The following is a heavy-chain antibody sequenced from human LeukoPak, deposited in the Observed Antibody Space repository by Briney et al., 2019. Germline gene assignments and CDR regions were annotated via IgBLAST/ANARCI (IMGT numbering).Heavy chain of an antibody. D-gene: IGHD3-10*01. J-gene: IGHJ6*02. CDR1: GFTFTSYG. V-gene: IGHV3-30*02. CDR2: IRYDGSNQ. CDR3: ARALFAGAFYGMDV. Sequence: GGSLRLSCAASGFTFTSYGMNWVRQAPGKGLEWVAFIRYDGSNQYYADSVKGRFTISRDNSKNTLYLQMNSLRAEDTAVYYCARALFAGAFYGMDVWGQGTTVTVSS.